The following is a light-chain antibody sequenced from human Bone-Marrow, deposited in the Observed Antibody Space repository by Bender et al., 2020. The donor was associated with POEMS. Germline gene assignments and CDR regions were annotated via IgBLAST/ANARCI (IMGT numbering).Light chain of an antibody. J-gene: IGLJ2*01. CDR1: SSDVGGYNY. CDR2: DVT. CDR3: TSFTITTTVV. V-gene: IGLV2-14*03. Sequence: QSVLTQPASVSGSPGQSITISCTGTSSDVGGYNYVSWYQQHPGKAPKLLIFDVTHRPSGVSNRFSGSKSANTASLTISGLQAEDEADYYCTSFTITTTVVFGGGTRLIVL.